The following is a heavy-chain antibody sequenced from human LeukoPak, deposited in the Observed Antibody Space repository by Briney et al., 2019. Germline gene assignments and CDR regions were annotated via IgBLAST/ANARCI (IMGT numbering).Heavy chain of an antibody. J-gene: IGHJ5*02. D-gene: IGHD4-17*01. CDR1: GFTFSIYA. V-gene: IGHV3-23*01. CDR3: AKDYSYGYGDYVTWFDP. Sequence: PGGSLRLSCAASGFTFSIYAMSWVRQAPGKGLEWVSAISGSGGSTYYADSVKGRFTISRDNSKNTLYLQMNSLRAEDTAVYYCAKDYSYGYGDYVTWFDPWGQGTLVTVSS. CDR2: ISGSGGST.